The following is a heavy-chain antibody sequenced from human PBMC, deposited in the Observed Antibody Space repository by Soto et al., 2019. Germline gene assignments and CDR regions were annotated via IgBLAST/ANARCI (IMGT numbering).Heavy chain of an antibody. V-gene: IGHV5-10-1*01. Sequence: GESLKISCKGSGYSFTSYWISWVRQMPGKGLEWMGRIDPSDSYTNYSPSFQGHATISADKSISTAYLQWSSLKASDTAMYYCARHGPEGGSSADYYYYGMDVWGQGTTVTVSS. CDR1: GYSFTSYW. CDR3: ARHGPEGGSSADYYYYGMDV. J-gene: IGHJ6*02. CDR2: IDPSDSYT. D-gene: IGHD6-6*01.